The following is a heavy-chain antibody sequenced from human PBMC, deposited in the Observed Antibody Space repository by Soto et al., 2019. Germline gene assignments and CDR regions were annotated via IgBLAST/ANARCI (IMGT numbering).Heavy chain of an antibody. Sequence: LETRSLTCTVSVGSVSSGSYCWSWIRQPPGEGLEGIAYICSSGSTNYNPSLKSRVTISVDTSKNQFSLKLSYVPGADTAVYYCARDRWVIVPGASKYGMDVWGQGTTVTVSS. J-gene: IGHJ6*02. CDR1: VGSVSSGSYC. V-gene: IGHV4-61*01. CDR3: ARDRWVIVPGASKYGMDV. CDR2: ICSSGST. D-gene: IGHD2-2*01.